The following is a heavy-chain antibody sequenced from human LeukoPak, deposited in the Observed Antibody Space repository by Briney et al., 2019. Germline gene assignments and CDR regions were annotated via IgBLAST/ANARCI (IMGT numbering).Heavy chain of an antibody. J-gene: IGHJ5*02. CDR2: IHPNSGGT. CDR3: GRGNKSFDP. CDR1: GYTFTGYY. Sequence: ASVKVSCKTSGYTFTGYYMHWVRQAPGQGLEWMGWIHPNSGGTNYAQKFQGRVTMTIDTSISTAYMEMSRLTSDDTAVYYCGRGNKSFDPWGQGTLVTVSS. V-gene: IGHV1-2*02.